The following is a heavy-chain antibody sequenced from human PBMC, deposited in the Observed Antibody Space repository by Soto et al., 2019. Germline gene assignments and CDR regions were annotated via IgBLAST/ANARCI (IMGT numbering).Heavy chain of an antibody. V-gene: IGHV3-21*01. D-gene: IGHD2-15*01. CDR3: SGCSGGACHQNYGMDV. J-gene: IGHJ6*02. CDR1: GFTFSSCT. Sequence: EVHLVESGGGLVKPGGSLRLSCAVSGFTFSSCTMNWVRQAPGEGLEWVSSISPSTSHIYYADSVKGRFTISRDNAKNSLFLQMTSLRAEDTAVYYCSGCSGGACHQNYGMDVWGQGTTVTVSS. CDR2: ISPSTSHI.